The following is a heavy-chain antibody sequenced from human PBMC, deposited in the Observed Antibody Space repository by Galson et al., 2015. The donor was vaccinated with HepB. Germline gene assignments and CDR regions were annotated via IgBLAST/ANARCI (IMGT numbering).Heavy chain of an antibody. CDR3: ARVKSEGYSSGWYDY. D-gene: IGHD6-19*01. V-gene: IGHV1-2*02. CDR2: INPNSSDT. J-gene: IGHJ4*02. Sequence: SVKVSCKASGYTLTDYYMHWVRQAPGQGLEWMGWINPNSSDTKYAQKFQGRVTMTRDTSIGTAYMELSRLRSDDTAVYYCARVKSEGYSSGWYDYWGQGTLVTVSS. CDR1: GYTLTDYY.